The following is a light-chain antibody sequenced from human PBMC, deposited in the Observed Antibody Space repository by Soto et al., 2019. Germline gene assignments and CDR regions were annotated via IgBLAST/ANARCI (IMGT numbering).Light chain of an antibody. Sequence: QSVLTQPPSVSGAPGQRVTISCTGSSSNIGAHYGVHWYQQLPGTAPKLLIYGDNNRPSGVPDRFSGSKSGTSASLAITGLQAEDEADYYCQSYDTSLSGVVFGGGTKLTVL. CDR1: SSNIGAHYG. V-gene: IGLV1-40*01. CDR3: QSYDTSLSGVV. J-gene: IGLJ2*01. CDR2: GDN.